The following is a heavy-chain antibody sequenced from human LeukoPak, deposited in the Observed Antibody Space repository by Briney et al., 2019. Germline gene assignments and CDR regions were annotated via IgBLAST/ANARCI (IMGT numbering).Heavy chain of an antibody. D-gene: IGHD6-6*01. CDR2: IYYTGST. V-gene: IGHV4-59*08. CDR3: ARHRAYSSSSPFDY. CDR1: GSCIGRVN. J-gene: IGHJ4*02. Sequence: SATLTLTSPETGSCIGRVNWRWIGGPPVNKKEWIGYIYYTGSTNYNPSLKSRVTMFVDMSKNQFSLRLSSVTAADTAVYYCARHRAYSSSSPFDYWGQGTLVTVSS.